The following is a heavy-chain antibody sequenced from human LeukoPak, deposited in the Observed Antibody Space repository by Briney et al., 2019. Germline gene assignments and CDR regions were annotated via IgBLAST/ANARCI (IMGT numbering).Heavy chain of an antibody. CDR1: GYTFTSYG. Sequence: ASVKVSCKASGYTFTSYGISWVRQAPGQGLEWMGWISAYNGNTNYARRLQGRVTMTTDTSTSTAYMELRSLRSDDTAVYYCARDAGVTMVRGSFDPWGQGTLVTVSS. D-gene: IGHD3-10*01. V-gene: IGHV1-18*01. J-gene: IGHJ5*02. CDR2: ISAYNGNT. CDR3: ARDAGVTMVRGSFDP.